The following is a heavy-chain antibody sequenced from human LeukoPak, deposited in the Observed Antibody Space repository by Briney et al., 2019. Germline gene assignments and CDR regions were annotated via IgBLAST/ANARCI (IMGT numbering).Heavy chain of an antibody. J-gene: IGHJ5*02. CDR2: IYYSGST. V-gene: IGHV4-39*07. Sequence: SETLSLTCIVSGGSISSSSYYWGWIRQPPGKGLEWIGSIYYSGSTYYNPSLKSRVTISVDTSKNQFSLKLSSVTAADTAVYYCARAIAVASHWFDPWGQGTLVTVSS. D-gene: IGHD6-19*01. CDR3: ARAIAVASHWFDP. CDR1: GGSISSSSYY.